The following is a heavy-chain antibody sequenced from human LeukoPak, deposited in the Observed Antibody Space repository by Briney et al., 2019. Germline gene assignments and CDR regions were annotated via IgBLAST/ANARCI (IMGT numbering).Heavy chain of an antibody. J-gene: IGHJ4*02. CDR2: IYYSGST. CDR1: GGSVSSSDYY. D-gene: IGHD2-8*02. V-gene: IGHV4-39*07. Sequence: SETLSLTCTVSGGSVSSSDYYWGWIRQPPGKGLEWIGSIYYSGSTYYNPSLKNRVTLSVDTSKDQFSLNLNSMTAADTAVYYCVRVQGMIQVVYYFDYWGQGILVTVSS. CDR3: VRVQGMIQVVYYFDY.